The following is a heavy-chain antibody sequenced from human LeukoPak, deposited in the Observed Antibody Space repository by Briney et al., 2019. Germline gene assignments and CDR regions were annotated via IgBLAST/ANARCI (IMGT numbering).Heavy chain of an antibody. D-gene: IGHD3-10*01. V-gene: IGHV4-39*01. CDR1: AGSISSSSYY. CDR2: IYYSGST. Sequence: PSETLSLTCTVSAGSISSSSYYWGWIRQPPGKGLEWIGSIYYSGSTYYNPSLKSRVTISVDTSKNQFSLKLSSVTAADTAVYYCARVVAFSGSILGQWFDPWGQGTLVTVSS. CDR3: ARVVAFSGSILGQWFDP. J-gene: IGHJ5*02.